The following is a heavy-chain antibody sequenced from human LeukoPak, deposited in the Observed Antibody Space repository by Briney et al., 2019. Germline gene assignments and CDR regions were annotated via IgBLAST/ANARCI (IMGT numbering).Heavy chain of an antibody. J-gene: IGHJ4*02. CDR3: AREDYYDSGSNDY. CDR2: ISAYNGNT. V-gene: IGHV1-18*01. D-gene: IGHD3-22*01. CDR1: GYTFTSYG. Sequence: ASVKVSCKASGYTFTSYGISWVRQAPGQGLEWMGWISAYNGNTNYAQKLQGRVTVTRNTSISTAYMELSSLRSEDTAVYYCAREDYYDSGSNDYWSQGTLVTVSS.